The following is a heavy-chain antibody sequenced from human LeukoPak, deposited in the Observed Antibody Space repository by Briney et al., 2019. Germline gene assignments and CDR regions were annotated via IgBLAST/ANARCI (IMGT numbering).Heavy chain of an antibody. CDR1: GFTFSSYA. D-gene: IGHD6-19*01. Sequence: GGSLRLSCAASGFTFSSYAMHWVRQAPGKGLEWVAVISYDGSNKYYADSVKGRFTISRDNSKNTLYLQMNSLRAEDTAVYYCARDYASGSGWYFDYWGPGTLVTVSS. CDR3: ARDYASGSGWYFDY. V-gene: IGHV3-30*04. J-gene: IGHJ4*02. CDR2: ISYDGSNK.